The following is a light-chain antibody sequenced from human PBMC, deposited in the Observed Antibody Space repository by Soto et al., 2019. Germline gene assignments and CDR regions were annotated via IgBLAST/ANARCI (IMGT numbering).Light chain of an antibody. J-gene: IGKJ3*01. Sequence: DIQMTQSPSSLSASVGARVAITCRASQGISNYLAWYQQKPGKVPKLLIYAASTLRSGVPSRFSGSGSGTDCAITISSLQPEDVATYYSQKYNSAPFTFGPGTKVDIK. CDR2: AAS. V-gene: IGKV1-27*01. CDR3: QKYNSAPFT. CDR1: QGISNY.